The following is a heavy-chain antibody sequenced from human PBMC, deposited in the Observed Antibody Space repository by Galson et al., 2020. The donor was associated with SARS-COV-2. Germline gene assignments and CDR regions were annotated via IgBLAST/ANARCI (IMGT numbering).Heavy chain of an antibody. D-gene: IGHD1-26*01. CDR1: GFSLTTSAMC. V-gene: IGHV2-70*01. CDR2: IDWDDDK. CDR3: ARMRWELLRHYYFDY. J-gene: IGHJ4*02. Sequence: SGLTLVKLTQTLTLTCTFSGFSLTTSAMCVTWIRLPPVKALEWLALIDWDDDKYYSTSLKTRLTISKDTSKNQVVLTMTNMDPVDTATYYCARMRWELLRHYYFDYWGQGTLVTVSS.